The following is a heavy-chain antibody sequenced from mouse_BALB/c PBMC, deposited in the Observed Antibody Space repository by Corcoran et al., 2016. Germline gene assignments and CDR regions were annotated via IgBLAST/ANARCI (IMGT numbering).Heavy chain of an antibody. Sequence: EIQLQQTGPELVKPGASVKISCKASGYSFTDYIMLWVKQSHGKSLEWIGNINPYYGSTSYNLKFKGKATLTVDKSSSTAYMQLNSLTSEDSAVYYCARSGTQWLLLDYWGQGTTLTVSS. V-gene: IGHV1-39*01. J-gene: IGHJ2*01. CDR2: INPYYGST. CDR1: GYSFTDYI. D-gene: IGHD2-3*01. CDR3: ARSGTQWLLLDY.